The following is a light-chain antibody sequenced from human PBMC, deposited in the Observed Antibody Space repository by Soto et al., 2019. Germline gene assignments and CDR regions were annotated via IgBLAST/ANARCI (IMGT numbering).Light chain of an antibody. Sequence: DIQITHSPSSLSASVVDRVTITFLASQGISTYLNWYQQKPGKAPKVLIYAASSLQSGVPSRFSGSGSGTDFTLTISSLQPEDFATYYCQKSYSTPLNFGGGTKVDIK. V-gene: IGKV1-39*01. CDR2: AAS. CDR1: QGISTY. J-gene: IGKJ4*01. CDR3: QKSYSTPLN.